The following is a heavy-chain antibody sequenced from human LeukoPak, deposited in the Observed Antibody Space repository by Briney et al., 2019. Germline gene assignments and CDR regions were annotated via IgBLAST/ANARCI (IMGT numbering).Heavy chain of an antibody. CDR1: GFTFSSYS. V-gene: IGHV3-48*01. Sequence: PGGSLRLSCAASGFTFSSYSMNWVRQAPGKGLEWVSYISSSSSTIYYADSVKGRFTISRDNAKNSLYLQMNSLRAEDTAVYYCARDRYSNYVFWFDPWGQGTLVTVSS. J-gene: IGHJ5*02. CDR2: ISSSSSTI. D-gene: IGHD4-11*01. CDR3: ARDRYSNYVFWFDP.